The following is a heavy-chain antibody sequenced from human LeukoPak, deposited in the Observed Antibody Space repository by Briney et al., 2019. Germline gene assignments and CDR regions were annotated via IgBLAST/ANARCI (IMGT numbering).Heavy chain of an antibody. Sequence: GGSLRLSCAASGFTFSSYEMNWVRQAPGKGLEWVSYISSSGSTIYYADSVKGRFTISRDNAKNSLYLQMNSLRAEDTAVYYXXRVLGYYDSSXXLXYWGQGXXXTXXS. V-gene: IGHV3-48*03. CDR1: GFTFSSYE. CDR2: ISSSGSTI. D-gene: IGHD3-22*01. CDR3: XRVLGYYDSSXXLXY. J-gene: IGHJ4*02.